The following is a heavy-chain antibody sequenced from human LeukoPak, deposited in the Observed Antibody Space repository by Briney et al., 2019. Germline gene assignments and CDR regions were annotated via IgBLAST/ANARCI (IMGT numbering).Heavy chain of an antibody. CDR3: ARGVAYCGGDCYRAFDI. CDR2: IGGSGSTI. Sequence: GGSLRLSCAASGFTFSDYYMNWIRQAPGKGLEWVSYIGGSGSTIYSADSVKGRFTISRDDAKNSLYLQMNSLRAEDTAVYYCARGVAYCGGDCYRAFDIWGQGTMVTVSS. J-gene: IGHJ3*02. CDR1: GFTFSDYY. V-gene: IGHV3-11*01. D-gene: IGHD2-21*02.